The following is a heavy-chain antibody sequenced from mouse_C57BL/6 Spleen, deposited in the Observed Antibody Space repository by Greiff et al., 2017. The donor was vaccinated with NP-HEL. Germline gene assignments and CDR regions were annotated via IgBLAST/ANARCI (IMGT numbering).Heavy chain of an antibody. CDR3: ARSTVYYGSSHWYFDV. CDR2: INPSTGGT. CDR1: GYSFTGYY. J-gene: IGHJ1*03. D-gene: IGHD1-1*01. V-gene: IGHV1-43*01. Sequence: EVQLQQSGPELVKPGASVKISCKASGYSFTGYYMHWVKQSSEKSLEWIGEINPSTGGTSYNQKFKGKATLTVDKSSSTAYRQLKSLTSEDSAVYYCARSTVYYGSSHWYFDVWGTGTTVTVAS.